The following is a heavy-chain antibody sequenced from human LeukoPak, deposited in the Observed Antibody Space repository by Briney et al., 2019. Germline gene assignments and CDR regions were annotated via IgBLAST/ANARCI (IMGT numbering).Heavy chain of an antibody. CDR2: IYHSGST. CDR3: ARGFVIAVAGTEFDY. CDR1: GGSISSSSYY. Sequence: SETLSLTCTVSGGSISSSSYYWGWIRRPPVKGLEWIGSIYHSGSTYYNPSLKSRVTISVDTSKNQFSLKLSSVTAADTAVYYCARGFVIAVAGTEFDYWGQGTLVTVSS. V-gene: IGHV4-39*07. D-gene: IGHD6-19*01. J-gene: IGHJ4*02.